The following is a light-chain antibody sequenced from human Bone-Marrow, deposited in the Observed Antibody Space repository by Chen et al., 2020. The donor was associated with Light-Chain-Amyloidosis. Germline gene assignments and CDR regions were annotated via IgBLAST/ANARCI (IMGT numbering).Light chain of an antibody. CDR2: DYS. Sequence: SYVLTQPSSASVAPGQTATLSCGGNNIGSTSVHWYQQTPGQAPLLVVYDYSDRPSGILERLSGSNSGNTATLTISRVEAGDEADYYCQVWDRSSDRPVFGGGTKLTVL. J-gene: IGLJ3*02. CDR1: NIGSTS. V-gene: IGLV3-21*02. CDR3: QVWDRSSDRPV.